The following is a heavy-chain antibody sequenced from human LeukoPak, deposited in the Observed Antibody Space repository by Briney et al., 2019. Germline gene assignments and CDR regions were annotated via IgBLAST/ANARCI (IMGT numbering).Heavy chain of an antibody. CDR1: GGSFSGYY. V-gene: IGHV4-34*01. D-gene: IGHD2-2*01. CDR3: TRGGDPRYCSSTSCFFYAFDI. CDR2: INHSGST. J-gene: IGHJ3*02. Sequence: SETLSLTCAVYGGSFSGYYWSWIRQPPGKGLEWIGEINHSGSTNYNPSLKSRVTISVDTSKNQFSLKLSSVTAADTAVYYCTRGGDPRYCSSTSCFFYAFDIWGQGTMVTVSS.